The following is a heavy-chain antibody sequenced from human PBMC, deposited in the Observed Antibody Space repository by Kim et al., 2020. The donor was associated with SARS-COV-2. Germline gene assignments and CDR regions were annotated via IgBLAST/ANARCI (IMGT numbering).Heavy chain of an antibody. CDR2: INHSGST. Sequence: SETLSLTCAVYGGSFSGYYWSWIRQPPGKGLEWIGEINHSGSTNYNPSLKSRVTISVDTSKNQFSLKLSSVTAADTAVYYCARCGSGSYPLDYWGQGTLVTVSS. CDR1: GGSFSGYY. CDR3: ARCGSGSYPLDY. V-gene: IGHV4-34*01. D-gene: IGHD3-10*01. J-gene: IGHJ4*02.